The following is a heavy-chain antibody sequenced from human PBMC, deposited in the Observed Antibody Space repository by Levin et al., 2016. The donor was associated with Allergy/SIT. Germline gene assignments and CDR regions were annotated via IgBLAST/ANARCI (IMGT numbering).Heavy chain of an antibody. Sequence: ASVKVSCKASGYTFTGYYMHWVRQAPGQGLEWMGWINPNSGGTNYAQKFQGWVTMTRDTSISTAYMELSRLRSDDTAVYYCARGGIMTPRREAPRLYGMDVWGQGTTVTVSS. J-gene: IGHJ6*02. V-gene: IGHV1-2*04. D-gene: IGHD3-16*01. CDR3: ARGGIMTPRREAPRLYGMDV. CDR2: INPNSGGT. CDR1: GYTFTGYY.